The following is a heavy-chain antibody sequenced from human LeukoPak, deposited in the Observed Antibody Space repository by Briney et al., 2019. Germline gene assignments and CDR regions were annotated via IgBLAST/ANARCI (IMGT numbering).Heavy chain of an antibody. J-gene: IGHJ4*02. V-gene: IGHV5-51*01. D-gene: IGHD1-26*01. CDR3: ARRWELRRGSLDY. CDR2: IYPVDSDI. Sequence: KPGESLKISCKASGFSFTFTKNWIGWGRQVPGKGLEWMGIIYPVDSDIRYNPSFQGQVTISVDKSISTTYLQWSSLKASDTAMYFCARRWELRRGSLDYWGQGTQVTVFS. CDR1: GFSFTFTKNW.